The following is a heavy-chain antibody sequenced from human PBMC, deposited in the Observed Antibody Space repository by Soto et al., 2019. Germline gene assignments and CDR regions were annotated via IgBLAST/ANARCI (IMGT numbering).Heavy chain of an antibody. CDR1: GGTFSSYA. J-gene: IGHJ4*02. Sequence: GASVKVSCKASGGTFSSYAISWVRQAPGQGLEWMGGIIPIFGTANYAQKFQGRVTITADESTSTAYMELSSLRSEDTAVYYCARVWGSERRGYSYVHFDYWGQGTLVTVSS. CDR2: IIPIFGTA. V-gene: IGHV1-69*13. D-gene: IGHD5-18*01. CDR3: ARVWGSERRGYSYVHFDY.